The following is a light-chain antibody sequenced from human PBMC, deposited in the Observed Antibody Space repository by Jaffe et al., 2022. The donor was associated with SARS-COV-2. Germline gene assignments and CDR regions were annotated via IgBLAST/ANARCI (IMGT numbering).Light chain of an antibody. CDR1: QVLTNS. Sequence: DVQLTQSPPSLSASVGDTVTLTCQADQVLTNSLNWYQQRPGKAPIPLIHAGSDLETGVPSRFSGTGSGTDFSLTITNLQPEDSATYYCQQYDTLPTFGQGTRLVIK. V-gene: IGKV1-33*01. CDR3: QQYDTLPT. CDR2: AGS. J-gene: IGKJ5*01.